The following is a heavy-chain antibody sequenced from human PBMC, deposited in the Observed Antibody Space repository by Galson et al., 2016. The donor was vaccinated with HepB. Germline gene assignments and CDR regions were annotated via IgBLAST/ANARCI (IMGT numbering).Heavy chain of an antibody. CDR1: GHTFSSYY. D-gene: IGHD1-26*01. V-gene: IGHV1-46*01. Sequence: SVKVSCKASGHTFSSYYMHWVRQAPGQGLEWMGIINPNGSSASYAQQFQGRVTMTRATSTSTLYMELSSLRSEDTAVYYCARGIAKMYWFDPWGQGTLVTVSS. CDR2: INPNGSSA. CDR3: ARGIAKMYWFDP. J-gene: IGHJ5*02.